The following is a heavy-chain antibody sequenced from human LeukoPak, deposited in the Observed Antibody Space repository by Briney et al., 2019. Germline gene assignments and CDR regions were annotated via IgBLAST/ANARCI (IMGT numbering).Heavy chain of an antibody. CDR1: GYTFTSYD. D-gene: IGHD6-13*01. CDR3: ARGRGYSITDY. V-gene: IGHV1-8*01. J-gene: IGHJ4*02. Sequence: GASVKVSCTASGYTFTSYDINWVRQATGQGLEWMGWMNPNSGNTGYAQKFQGRVTMTRNTSKNTAYMELSSLRSEDTAVYYCARGRGYSITDYWGQGTLVTVSS. CDR2: MNPNSGNT.